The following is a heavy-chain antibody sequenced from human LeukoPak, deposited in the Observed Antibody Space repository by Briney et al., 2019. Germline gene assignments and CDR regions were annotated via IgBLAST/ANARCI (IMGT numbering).Heavy chain of an antibody. J-gene: IGHJ4*02. CDR3: ARGRNIEMTTMSGGSDY. D-gene: IGHD5-24*01. CDR2: LHPNSGDT. Sequence: ASVTVSCKASGYTFTDYYMHWVRQAPGQGLEWRARLHPNSGDTNYAQKFQGRVSMTRDTSISTAYMDLRDLRSDDTGVYYCARGRNIEMTTMSGGSDYWGQGTLVTVSS. V-gene: IGHV1-2*05. CDR1: GYTFTDYY.